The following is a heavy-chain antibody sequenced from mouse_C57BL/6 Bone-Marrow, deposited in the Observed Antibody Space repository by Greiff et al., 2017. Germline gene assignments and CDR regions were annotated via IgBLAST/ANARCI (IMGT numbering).Heavy chain of an antibody. CDR2: IDPSDSYT. D-gene: IGHD2-5*01. CDR1: GYTFTSYW. J-gene: IGHJ3*01. CDR3: ARIDLYCSNLNSFAY. V-gene: IGHV1-50*01. Sequence: VQLQQPGAELVKPGASVKLSCKASGYTFTSYWMQWVKQRPGQGLEWIGEIDPSDSYTNYNQKFKGKATLTVDTATSTAYMQLSSLTSEVSAVYYCARIDLYCSNLNSFAYWGQGTLVTVSA.